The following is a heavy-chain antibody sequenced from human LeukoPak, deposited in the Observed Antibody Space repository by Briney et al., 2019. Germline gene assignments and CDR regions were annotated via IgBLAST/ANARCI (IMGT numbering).Heavy chain of an antibody. D-gene: IGHD2-15*01. J-gene: IGHJ4*02. CDR1: GFTFRRYW. CDR3: ARDDIATYDY. V-gene: IGHV3-7*01. CDR2: IKEDGSEK. Sequence: GGSLRLSCAVSGFTFRRYWMSWVRQAPGKGLEWLANIKEDGSEKYYVDSVKGRFTISRDNAKNSLHLQMDSLRAEDTGVYYCARDDIATYDYWGQGTLVTVSS.